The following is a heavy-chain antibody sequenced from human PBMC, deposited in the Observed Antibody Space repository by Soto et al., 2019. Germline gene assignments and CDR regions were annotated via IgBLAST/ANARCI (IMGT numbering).Heavy chain of an antibody. CDR2: IYTSGST. J-gene: IGHJ2*01. V-gene: IGHV4-4*07. D-gene: IGHD5-18*01. Sequence: QVQLQESGPGLVKPSETLSLTCTVSGGSISSYYWSWIRQPAGKGLEWIGRIYTSGSTNYNPSLNSRVTMSVDTSKNQFSLKLSSVTAADTAVYYCARVDTAMAFLGWYFDLWGRGTLVTVSS. CDR1: GGSISSYY. CDR3: ARVDTAMAFLGWYFDL.